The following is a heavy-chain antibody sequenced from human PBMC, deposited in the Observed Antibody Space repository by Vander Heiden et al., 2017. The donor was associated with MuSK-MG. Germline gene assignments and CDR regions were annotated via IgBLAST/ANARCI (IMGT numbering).Heavy chain of an antibody. J-gene: IGHJ3*02. CDR3: ARDLTGSGGAFDI. V-gene: IGHV3-33*08. Sequence: QVQLVASGGGVVQPGRSPRLFCAAPGLSLRSYGMHWVRQAPGKGLEWVAAIWYDGSNKYYTDSVKGRFTISRDNSKNMLHLQMNSLRGDDTAVYYCARDLTGSGGAFDIWGQGTMVTVSS. CDR2: IWYDGSNK. D-gene: IGHD3-10*01. CDR1: GLSLRSYG.